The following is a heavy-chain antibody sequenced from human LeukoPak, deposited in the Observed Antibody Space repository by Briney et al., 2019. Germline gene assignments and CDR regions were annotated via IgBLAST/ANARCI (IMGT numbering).Heavy chain of an antibody. CDR3: EKDHSGYSYGYYFDY. CDR2: ISGSGGST. V-gene: IGHV3-23*01. CDR1: GFTFSSYA. Sequence: GGSLRPSCAASGFTFSSYAMSGVRQAPGKGLEWVSAISGSGGSTYYADSVKGRFTISRDNSKNTLYLQMNSLRAEDTAVYYCEKDHSGYSYGYYFDYWGQGTLVTVSS. J-gene: IGHJ4*02. D-gene: IGHD5-18*01.